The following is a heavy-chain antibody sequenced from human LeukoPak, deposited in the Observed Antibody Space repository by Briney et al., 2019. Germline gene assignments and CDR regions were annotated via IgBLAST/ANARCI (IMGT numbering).Heavy chain of an antibody. CDR2: ISSSSSYI. Sequence: GGSLRLSCAASGFTFSSYAMSWVRQAPGKGLEWVSSISSSSSYIYYADSVKGRFTISRDNAKNSLYLQMNSLRAEDTAVYYCARDLMATITDWGQGTLVTVSS. J-gene: IGHJ4*02. CDR1: GFTFSSYA. CDR3: ARDLMATITD. D-gene: IGHD5-24*01. V-gene: IGHV3-21*01.